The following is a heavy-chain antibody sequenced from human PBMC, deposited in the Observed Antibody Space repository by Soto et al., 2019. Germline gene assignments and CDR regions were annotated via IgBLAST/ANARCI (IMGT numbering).Heavy chain of an antibody. CDR2: ISYDGSNK. D-gene: IGHD1-7*01. V-gene: IGHV3-30*18. CDR3: AKGLATGTTGWFDP. J-gene: IGHJ5*02. CDR1: AFTFSSYG. Sequence: QVQLVESGGGVVQPGRSLRLSCAASAFTFSSYGMHWVRQAPGKGLEWVAVISYDGSNKYYADSVKGRFTISRDNSKNTLYLQMNSLRAEDTAVYYCAKGLATGTTGWFDPWGQGTLVTVSS.